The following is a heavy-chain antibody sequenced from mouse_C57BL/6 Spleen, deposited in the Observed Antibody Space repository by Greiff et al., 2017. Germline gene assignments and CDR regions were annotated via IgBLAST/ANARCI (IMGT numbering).Heavy chain of an antibody. CDR3: TREEAVAY. CDR1: GYTFTDYE. V-gene: IGHV1-15*01. CDR2: IDPETGGT. Sequence: VQLQQSGAELVRPGASVTLSCKASGYTFTDYEMHWVKQTPVHGLEWIGAIDPETGGTAYNQKFKGKAILTADKSSSTAYMELRSLTSEDSAVYYCTREEAVAYWGQGTLVTVSA. J-gene: IGHJ3*01.